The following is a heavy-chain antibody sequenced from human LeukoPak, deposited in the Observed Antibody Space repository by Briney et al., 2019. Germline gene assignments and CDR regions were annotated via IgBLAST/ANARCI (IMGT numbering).Heavy chain of an antibody. D-gene: IGHD6-19*01. J-gene: IGHJ4*02. V-gene: IGHV4-4*07. CDR3: ARGVEQWLVPYFDY. CDR1: GDSISGYY. CDR2: IYTSGST. Sequence: SETLSLTCTVSGDSISGYYWNWIRQPAGKGLEWIGRIYTSGSTNYNPSLKSRVTMSVDTSKNQFSLKLSSVTAADTAVYYCARGVEQWLVPYFDYWGQGTLVTVSS.